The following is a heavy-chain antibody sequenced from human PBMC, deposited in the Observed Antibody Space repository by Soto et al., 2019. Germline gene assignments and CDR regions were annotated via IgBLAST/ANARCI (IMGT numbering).Heavy chain of an antibody. J-gene: IGHJ5*02. Sequence: QLQESGPGLVEPSETLSLTCTVSNGSISGYYWSWIRQPAGKGLEWIGRVYSSGSTYYNPSLKSRVTMPVESPNNQLALRLASMTAADTAIYYRARVYSTVTRVTFWFHTWGPGTLVT. CDR3: ARVYSTVTRVTFWFHT. CDR1: NGSISGYY. V-gene: IGHV4-4*07. D-gene: IGHD4-17*01. CDR2: VYSSGST.